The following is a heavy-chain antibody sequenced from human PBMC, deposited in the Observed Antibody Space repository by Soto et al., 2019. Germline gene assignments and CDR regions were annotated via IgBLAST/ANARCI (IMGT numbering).Heavy chain of an antibody. Sequence: GGSLRLSCAASGFTFSSYSMNWVRQAPGKGLEWVSSISSSSSYIYYADSVKGRFTISRDNAKNSLYLQMNSLRAEDTAVYYCARDGGFTYYYDSSGYEIDYWGQGTLVTVSS. J-gene: IGHJ4*02. V-gene: IGHV3-21*01. CDR1: GFTFSSYS. CDR2: ISSSSSYI. D-gene: IGHD3-22*01. CDR3: ARDGGFTYYYDSSGYEIDY.